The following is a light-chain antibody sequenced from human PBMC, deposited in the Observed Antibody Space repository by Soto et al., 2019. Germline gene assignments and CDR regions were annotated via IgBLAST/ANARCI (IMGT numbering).Light chain of an antibody. CDR1: QSIGRY. V-gene: IGKV1-39*01. CDR3: QQSFSAPRT. CDR2: DVS. Sequence: DIQMTQSPSSLSASVGDRVTVTCRASQSIGRYLNWYQQKPGKAPKLLIYDVSSLKTGVPSRFSGDESGTDFTLTISGQQPEDFATYYCQQSFSAPRTFGQGTKVEIQ. J-gene: IGKJ2*01.